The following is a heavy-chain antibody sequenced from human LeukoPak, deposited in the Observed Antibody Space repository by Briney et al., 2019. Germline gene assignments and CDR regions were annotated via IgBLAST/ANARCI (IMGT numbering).Heavy chain of an antibody. CDR2: IYYSGST. V-gene: IGHV4-39*07. J-gene: IGHJ4*02. CDR3: AKDYYDSSGYPRPFDY. Sequence: SETLSLTCTVSGGSISSSSYYWGWLRQPPGKGLEWIGRIYYSGSTYYNPSLKSRVTISVDTSKNQFSLKLSSVTAADTAVYYCAKDYYDSSGYPRPFDYWGQGTLVTVSS. CDR1: GGSISSSSYY. D-gene: IGHD3-22*01.